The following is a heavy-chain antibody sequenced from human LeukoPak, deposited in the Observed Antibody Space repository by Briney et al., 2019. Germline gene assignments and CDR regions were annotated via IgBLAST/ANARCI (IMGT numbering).Heavy chain of an antibody. V-gene: IGHV3-53*04. D-gene: IGHD6-19*01. Sequence: GGSLRLSCVASGLTVSSNYMSWVRQAPGKGLGWVSVIYSAGNTYYADSVKGRFTISRHNSESTLYLQMNSLRVEDTAVYYCARGGTPGYSSGRIDYWGQGTLVTVSS. J-gene: IGHJ4*02. CDR1: GLTVSSNY. CDR2: IYSAGNT. CDR3: ARGGTPGYSSGRIDY.